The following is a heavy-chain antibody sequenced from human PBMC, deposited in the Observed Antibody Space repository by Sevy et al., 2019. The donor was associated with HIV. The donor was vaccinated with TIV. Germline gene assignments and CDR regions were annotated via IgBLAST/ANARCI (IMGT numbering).Heavy chain of an antibody. CDR1: GFTFTRYA. Sequence: GGSLRLSCEASGFTFTRYAFHWVRQAPGKGLEWVAVISKEGTNKYYSDSVKGRFTISIDNSRNTLFLQMERLRAEDTAMYFCARDPHAVPHWGSFDSWGQGTLVTVSS. D-gene: IGHD3-16*01. V-gene: IGHV3-30-3*01. J-gene: IGHJ4*02. CDR3: ARDPHAVPHWGSFDS. CDR2: ISKEGTNK.